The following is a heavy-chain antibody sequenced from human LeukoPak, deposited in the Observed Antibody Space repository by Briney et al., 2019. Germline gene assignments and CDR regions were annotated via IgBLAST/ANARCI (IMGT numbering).Heavy chain of an antibody. J-gene: IGHJ4*02. CDR2: IYYSGST. V-gene: IGHV4-30-4*01. D-gene: IGHD3-22*01. Sequence: SETLSLTRTVSGGSISSGDYYWSWIRQPPGKGLEWIGYIYYSGSTYYNPSLKSRVTISVDTSKNQFSLKLSSVTAAGTAVYYCARDYYDSSGYHGLDYWGQGTLVTVSS. CDR1: GGSISSGDYY. CDR3: ARDYYDSSGYHGLDY.